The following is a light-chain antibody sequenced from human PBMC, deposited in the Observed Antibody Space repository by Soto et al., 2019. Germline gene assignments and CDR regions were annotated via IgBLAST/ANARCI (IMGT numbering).Light chain of an antibody. Sequence: EIVLTQSPGTLSLSPGERSTLSCRASQSVSSSYLAWYQQKPGQAPRLLIYGASSRATGIPDRFSGSGSGTDFTLTISRLETEGFAVYYCQQYGSSRWTFGQGTKVEIK. V-gene: IGKV3-20*01. J-gene: IGKJ1*01. CDR2: GAS. CDR1: QSVSSSY. CDR3: QQYGSSRWT.